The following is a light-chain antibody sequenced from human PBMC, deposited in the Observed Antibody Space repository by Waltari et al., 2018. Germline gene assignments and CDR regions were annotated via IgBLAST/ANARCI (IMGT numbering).Light chain of an antibody. J-gene: IGLJ2*01. V-gene: IGLV2-8*01. CDR1: TSYVGGFDY. Sequence: QSALTQPPSAYGSPGQSVTIPCTGTTSYVGGFDYVSWYQQQPGKVPRLMIYEVSKRPSGVPDRFSGSKSGNTASLTVSGLQVEDEADYYCSSFAGSSQMLFGGGTKLTVL. CDR2: EVS. CDR3: SSFAGSSQML.